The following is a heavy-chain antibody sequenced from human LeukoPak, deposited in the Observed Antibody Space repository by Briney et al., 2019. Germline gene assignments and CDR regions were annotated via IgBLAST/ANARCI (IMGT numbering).Heavy chain of an antibody. V-gene: IGHV4-4*07. D-gene: IGHD5-12*01. CDR2: IYITGST. J-gene: IGHJ4*02. Sequence: SETLSLTCTVSGGSITSYYWSWIRQSAGKGLEWIGRIYITGSTTYNPSLKSRVTMSLDTSKNQFSLKLSSVTAADTAVYYCARGRRLRLFDYWGQGTLVTVSS. CDR3: ARGRRLRLFDY. CDR1: GGSITSYY.